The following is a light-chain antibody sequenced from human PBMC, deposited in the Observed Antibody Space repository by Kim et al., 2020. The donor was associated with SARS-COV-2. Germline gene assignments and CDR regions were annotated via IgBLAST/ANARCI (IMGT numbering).Light chain of an antibody. V-gene: IGLV4-69*01. J-gene: IGLJ3*02. CDR3: QTWGTGIRV. CDR2: VNSDGSH. CDR1: SGHSSYA. Sequence: QLVLTQSPSASASLGASVKLTCTLSSGHSSYAIASHQQQPEKGPRYLMKVNSDGSHSKGDGIPDRFSGSSSGAERYLTISSLQSEDEADYYCQTWGTGIRVFGGGTQLTVL.